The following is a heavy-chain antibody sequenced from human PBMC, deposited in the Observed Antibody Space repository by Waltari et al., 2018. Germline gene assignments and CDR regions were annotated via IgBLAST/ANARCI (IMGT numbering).Heavy chain of an antibody. CDR3: AREGISGSGEYYGMDV. CDR1: GFAFFKPC. Sequence: QVHLLESGGGVVQPGTSLRLSWTVFGFAFFKPCQHWVRQAPGKGMEWVAVIWHDGSQTYYGDSVKGRFTISRDNSKNMVYLQVDSRKVEDTAVYYCAREGISGSGEYYGMDVWGQGTTVTVS. V-gene: IGHV3-33*01. J-gene: IGHJ6*02. D-gene: IGHD1-26*01. CDR2: IWHDGSQT.